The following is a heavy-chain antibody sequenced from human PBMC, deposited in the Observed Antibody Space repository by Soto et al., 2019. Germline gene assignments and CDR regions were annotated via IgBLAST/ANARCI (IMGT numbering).Heavy chain of an antibody. D-gene: IGHD2-2*01. J-gene: IGHJ4*02. CDR3: ARVPVVPAAMTPGDY. CDR1: GGSFSGYY. V-gene: IGHV4-34*01. CDR2: INHSGST. Sequence: SETLSLTCAVYGGSFSGYYWSWIRQPPGKGLEWIGEINHSGSTNYNPSLKSRVTISVDTSKNQFSLKLSSVTAADTAVYYCARVPVVPAAMTPGDYWGQGTLVTVSS.